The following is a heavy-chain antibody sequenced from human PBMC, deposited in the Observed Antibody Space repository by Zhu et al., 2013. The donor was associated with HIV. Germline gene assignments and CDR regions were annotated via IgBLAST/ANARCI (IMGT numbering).Heavy chain of an antibody. Sequence: QVQLQESGPGLVKPSETLSLTCTVSGGSISSSSYYWGWIRQPPGKGLEWIGSIYYSGSTYYNPSLKSRVTISVDTSKNQFSLKLSSVTAADTAVYYCARVCVNCSGGSWHVDYWGQGTLVTVSS. V-gene: IGHV4-39*07. D-gene: IGHD2-15*01. CDR3: ARVCVNCSGGSWHVDY. J-gene: IGHJ4*02. CDR2: IYYSGST. CDR1: GGSISSSSYY.